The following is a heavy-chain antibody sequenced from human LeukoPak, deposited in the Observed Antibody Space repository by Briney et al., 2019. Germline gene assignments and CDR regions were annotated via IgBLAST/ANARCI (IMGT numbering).Heavy chain of an antibody. Sequence: SETLSLTCTVSGGSMSSYYWSWIRQPPGKGLEWIGYISYSGSTNYNPSLKSPITISVDTSKNQFSLKLSSVTAADTAVYYCARSGVTALSWVDPWGQGTLVTVSS. D-gene: IGHD2-21*02. V-gene: IGHV4-59*08. CDR2: ISYSGST. CDR3: ARSGVTALSWVDP. CDR1: GGSMSSYY. J-gene: IGHJ5*02.